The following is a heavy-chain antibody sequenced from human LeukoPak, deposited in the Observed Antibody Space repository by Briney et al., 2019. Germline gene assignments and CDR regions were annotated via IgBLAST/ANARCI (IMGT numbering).Heavy chain of an antibody. D-gene: IGHD3-10*01. V-gene: IGHV4-34*01. Sequence: SETLSLTCAVYGGSFSGYYWSCIRQPPGKGLEWIGEINHSGSTNYNPSLKSRVTISVDTSKNQFSLKLSSVTAADTAVYYCASYQLAYGSGSYPYWGQGTLVTVSS. J-gene: IGHJ4*02. CDR2: INHSGST. CDR1: GGSFSGYY. CDR3: ASYQLAYGSGSYPY.